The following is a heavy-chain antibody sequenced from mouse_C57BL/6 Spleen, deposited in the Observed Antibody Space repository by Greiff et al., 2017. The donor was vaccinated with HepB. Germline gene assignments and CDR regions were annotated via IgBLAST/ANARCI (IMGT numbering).Heavy chain of an antibody. CDR3: ARDPGTWRYFDV. J-gene: IGHJ1*03. Sequence: ESGPGLVKPSQSLSLTCSVTGYSITSGYYWNWIRQFPGNKLEWMGYISYDGSNNYNPSLKNRISITRDTSKNQFFLKLNSVTTEDTATYYCARDPGTWRYFDVWGTGTTVTVSS. CDR1: GYSITSGYY. CDR2: ISYDGSN. V-gene: IGHV3-6*01. D-gene: IGHD3-3*01.